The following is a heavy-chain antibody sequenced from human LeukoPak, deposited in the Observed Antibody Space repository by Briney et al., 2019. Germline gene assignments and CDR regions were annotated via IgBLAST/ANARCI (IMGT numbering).Heavy chain of an antibody. V-gene: IGHV3-30-3*01. CDR1: GFTFSSYA. Sequence: PGGSLRLSCAASGFTFSSYAMHWVRQAPGKGLEWVAVISYDGSNKYYADSVKGRFTISRDNSKNTLYLQMNSLRAEDTAVYYCAKDPTGVHYFDYWGQGTLVTVSS. CDR2: ISYDGSNK. J-gene: IGHJ4*02. D-gene: IGHD1-14*01. CDR3: AKDPTGVHYFDY.